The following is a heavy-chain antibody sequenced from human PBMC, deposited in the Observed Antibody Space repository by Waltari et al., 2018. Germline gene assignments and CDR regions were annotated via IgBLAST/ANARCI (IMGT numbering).Heavy chain of an antibody. D-gene: IGHD6-19*01. Sequence: EVQLVESRGGLVQPGGSMRPACPASGFPFSSCWRSWVRQAPGKGLEWVANIKQDGSEKYYVDSVKGRFTISRDNAKNSLYLQMNSLRAEDTAVYYCARYAVAYDYWGQGTLVTVSS. V-gene: IGHV3-7*01. J-gene: IGHJ4*02. CDR3: ARYAVAYDY. CDR2: IKQDGSEK. CDR1: GFPFSSCW.